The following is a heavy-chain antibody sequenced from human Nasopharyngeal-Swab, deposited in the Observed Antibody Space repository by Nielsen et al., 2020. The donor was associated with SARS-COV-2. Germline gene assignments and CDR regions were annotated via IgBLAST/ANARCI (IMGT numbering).Heavy chain of an antibody. V-gene: IGHV2-5*02. Sequence: SGPTLVKPTQTLTLTCTFSGFSLSTSGVGVGWIRQPPGKALEWLALIYWDDDRRYRPSLKSRLTITKDTSKNQVVLTMTNMDPVDTATYYCAHTRYIRLLGYWGQGTLVTVSS. CDR1: GFSLSTSGVG. CDR3: AHTRYIRLLGY. D-gene: IGHD5-18*01. CDR2: IYWDDDR. J-gene: IGHJ4*02.